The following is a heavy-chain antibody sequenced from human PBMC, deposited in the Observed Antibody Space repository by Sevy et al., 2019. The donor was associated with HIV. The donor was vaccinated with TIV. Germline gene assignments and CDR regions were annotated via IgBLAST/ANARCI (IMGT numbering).Heavy chain of an antibody. D-gene: IGHD3-10*02. V-gene: IGHV3-23*01. Sequence: GGSLRLSCVASGFTFSNYAMTWVRQTPGKGLEWVSGIGHNGDNTHHAGSVKGRFSISRDNSKNTLDLQMNSLRAEDTAVYYCAKGVRLGGPIYYGMDVWGRGTTVTVSS. CDR1: GFTFSNYA. CDR3: AKGVRLGGPIYYGMDV. J-gene: IGHJ6*02. CDR2: IGHNGDNT.